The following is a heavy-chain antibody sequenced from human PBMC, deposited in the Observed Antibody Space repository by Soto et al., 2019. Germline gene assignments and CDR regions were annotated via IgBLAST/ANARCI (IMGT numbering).Heavy chain of an antibody. CDR2: TSHDGSNK. Sequence: QVQLVESGGGVVQPGRSLRLSCAASGFTFSSYGMHWVRQAPGKGLEWVALTSHDGSNKYYVDSVKGRFPISRDNSKNTMFLQMNSLRAGDTAVYYCAKDRLRGGFLTTATTNGMEVWAQGTTVTVSS. J-gene: IGHJ6*02. D-gene: IGHD1-26*01. CDR3: AKDRLRGGFLTTATTNGMEV. V-gene: IGHV3-30*18. CDR1: GFTFSSYG.